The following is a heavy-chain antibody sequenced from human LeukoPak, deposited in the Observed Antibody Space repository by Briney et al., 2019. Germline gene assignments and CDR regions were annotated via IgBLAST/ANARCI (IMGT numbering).Heavy chain of an antibody. Sequence: GESLKISCKGSGYSFTSYWIGWVRQMPGKGLEWMGIIYPGDSDTRYSPSFQGQVTISADKSISTAYLQWSSLKASDTAMYYCARIHCYDSSGPQGTFDYWGQGTLVTVSS. CDR1: GYSFTSYW. J-gene: IGHJ4*02. CDR2: IYPGDSDT. CDR3: ARIHCYDSSGPQGTFDY. V-gene: IGHV5-51*01. D-gene: IGHD3-22*01.